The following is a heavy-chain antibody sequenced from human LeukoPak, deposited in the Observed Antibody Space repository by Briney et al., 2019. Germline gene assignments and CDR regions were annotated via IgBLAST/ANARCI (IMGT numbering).Heavy chain of an antibody. D-gene: IGHD3-3*01. J-gene: IGHJ4*02. CDR1: GFNVRTNY. CDR3: ARDFFDFWGGSWV. Sequence: GGSLRLSCAVSGFNVRTNYMSWIRQAPGKGLEWVSVIFRDGSAYYGDSVRGRFSISRDNSKNMVYLQMNNLRAEDTAVYFCARDFFDFWGGSWVWGQGTLVTVSS. CDR2: IFRDGSA. V-gene: IGHV3-53*01.